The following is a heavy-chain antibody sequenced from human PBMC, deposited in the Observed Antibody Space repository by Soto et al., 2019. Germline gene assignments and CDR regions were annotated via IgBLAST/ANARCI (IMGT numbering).Heavy chain of an antibody. V-gene: IGHV1-69*12. CDR3: ARDLGDGGYVGADY. J-gene: IGHJ4*02. D-gene: IGHD5-12*01. CDR2: IIPICGTA. CDR1: GGTFSSYA. Sequence: QVQLVQSGAEVKKPGSSVKVSCTASGGTFSSYAISWVRQAPGQGLEWMGGIIPICGTANYAQKFQGRVTITADESTSTADMELSSLRSEDTAVYYCARDLGDGGYVGADYWGQGTLVTVSS.